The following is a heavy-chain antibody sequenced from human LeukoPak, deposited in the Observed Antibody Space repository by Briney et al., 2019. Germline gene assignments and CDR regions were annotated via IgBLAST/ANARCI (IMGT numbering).Heavy chain of an antibody. D-gene: IGHD6-19*01. Sequence: ASVKVSCKASGYTFTGYYMHWVRQAPGQGLEWMGWINPNSGGTNYAQKFQGRVTMTRDTSISTAYMELRSLRSDDTAFYYCARDPSNTSGWKTWFDTWGQGTLVTVSS. V-gene: IGHV1-2*02. J-gene: IGHJ5*02. CDR2: INPNSGGT. CDR3: ARDPSNTSGWKTWFDT. CDR1: GYTFTGYY.